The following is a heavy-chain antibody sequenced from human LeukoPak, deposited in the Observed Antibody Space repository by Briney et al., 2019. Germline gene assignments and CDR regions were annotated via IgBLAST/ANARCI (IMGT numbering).Heavy chain of an antibody. CDR1: GFTFSSYS. V-gene: IGHV3-21*01. CDR2: ISSSSSYI. D-gene: IGHD6-13*01. Sequence: PGGSLRLSCAASGFTFSSYSMNWVRQAPGKGLEWVSSISSSSSYIYYADSVKGRFTISRDNAKYSLYLQMNSLRAEDTAVYYCARGHRGIAAAGRDYYYYGMDVWGQGTTVTVSS. CDR3: ARGHRGIAAAGRDYYYYGMDV. J-gene: IGHJ6*02.